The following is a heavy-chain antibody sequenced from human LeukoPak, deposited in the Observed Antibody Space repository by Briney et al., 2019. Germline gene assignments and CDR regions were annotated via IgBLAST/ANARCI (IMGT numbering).Heavy chain of an antibody. D-gene: IGHD4-17*01. CDR2: IYYSAST. V-gene: IGHV4-59*08. CDR3: ARQGNYGDYEGWFDP. J-gene: IGHJ5*02. CDR1: GGSISSYY. Sequence: SETLSLTCTVSGGSISSYYWSWIRQPPGKGLEWIGYIYYSASTNYNPSLKSRVTISVDTSKNQFSLKLSSVTAADTAVYYCARQGNYGDYEGWFDPWGQGTLVTVSS.